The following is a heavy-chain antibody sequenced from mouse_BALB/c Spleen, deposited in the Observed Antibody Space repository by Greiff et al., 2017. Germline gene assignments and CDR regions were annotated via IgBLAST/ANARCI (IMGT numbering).Heavy chain of an antibody. CDR3: ARVSGYGSRGDFDY. Sequence: EVQLQESGPGLVKPSQTVSLTCTVTGISITTGNYRWSWIRQFPGNKLEWIGYIYYSGTITYNPSLTSRTTITRDTSKNQFFLEMNSLTAEDTATYYCARVSGYGSRGDFDYWGQGTTLTVSS. V-gene: IGHV3-5*02. D-gene: IGHD1-1*01. CDR1: GISITTGNYR. J-gene: IGHJ2*01. CDR2: IYYSGTI.